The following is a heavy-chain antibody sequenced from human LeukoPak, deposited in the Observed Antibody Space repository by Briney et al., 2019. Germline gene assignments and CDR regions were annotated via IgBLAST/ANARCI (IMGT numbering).Heavy chain of an antibody. CDR1: GGSFSGYY. Sequence: SETLTLTCAVYGGSFSGYYWGWIRQPPGKGLEWIGEINHSGSTNYNPSPKSRATISVDTSKNQFSLKLSSVTAADTAVYYCARGLDYYDSSGFRLPALGYWGQGTLVTVSS. J-gene: IGHJ4*02. V-gene: IGHV4-34*01. CDR2: INHSGST. CDR3: ARGLDYYDSSGFRLPALGY. D-gene: IGHD3-22*01.